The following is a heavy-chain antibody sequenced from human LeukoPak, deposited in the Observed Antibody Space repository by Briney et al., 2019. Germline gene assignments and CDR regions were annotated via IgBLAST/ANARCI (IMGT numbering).Heavy chain of an antibody. CDR2: INPSGGST. V-gene: IGHV1-46*01. D-gene: IGHD4-17*01. J-gene: IGHJ4*02. CDR1: GYTFTSYY. Sequence: GASVKVSCKASGYTFTSYYMHWVRQAPGQGLEWMGIINPSGGSTSYAQKFQGRVTMTRDMSTSTAYMELSSLRSEDMAVYYCARVTFGYGDGYFDYWGQGTLVTVSS. CDR3: ARVTFGYGDGYFDY.